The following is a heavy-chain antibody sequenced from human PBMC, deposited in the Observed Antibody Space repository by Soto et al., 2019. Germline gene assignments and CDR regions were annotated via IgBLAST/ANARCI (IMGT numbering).Heavy chain of an antibody. J-gene: IGHJ4*02. Sequence: PGGSLRLSCAASGFTFSSYAMHWVRQAPGKGLEWVAVISYDGSNKYYADSVKGRFTISRDNSKNTLYLQMNSLRAEDTAVYYCARGARVLVPAADFGYWGQGTLVTVSS. CDR2: ISYDGSNK. V-gene: IGHV3-30-3*01. CDR1: GFTFSSYA. CDR3: ARGARVLVPAADFGY. D-gene: IGHD2-2*01.